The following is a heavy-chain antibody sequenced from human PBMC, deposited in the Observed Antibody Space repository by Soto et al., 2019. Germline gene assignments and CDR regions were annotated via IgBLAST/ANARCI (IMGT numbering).Heavy chain of an antibody. CDR1: GYTFTSYG. J-gene: IGHJ4*02. V-gene: IGHV1-18*01. CDR2: ISASNGNT. D-gene: IGHD3-22*01. CDR3: ARVDSSGYSATYYFDY. Sequence: QVQLVQSGAEVKNSGASVKVSCKASGYTFTSYGFSWVRQAPGQGLEWMGWISASNGNTNYAQKFQGRVTITADKSTSTAYMELSSLRSEDTAVYYCARVDSSGYSATYYFDYWGQGTLVTVSS.